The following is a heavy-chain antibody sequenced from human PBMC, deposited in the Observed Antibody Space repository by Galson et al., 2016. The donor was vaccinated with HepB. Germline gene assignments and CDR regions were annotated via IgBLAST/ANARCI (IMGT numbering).Heavy chain of an antibody. D-gene: IGHD2-21*01. CDR1: VGSTSSRSYH. V-gene: IGHV4-39*01. CDR3: AGGGYSCGVLLLVDY. Sequence: ETLSLTCSVSVGSTSSRSYHWGWIRQSPGKGLEWIGTIFYSGTVYDNASLRSRVTITVDKSKNQFSLKMTSVTAADTAVYYCAGGGYSCGVLLLVDYWGQGILVTVSS. CDR2: IFYSGTV. J-gene: IGHJ4*02.